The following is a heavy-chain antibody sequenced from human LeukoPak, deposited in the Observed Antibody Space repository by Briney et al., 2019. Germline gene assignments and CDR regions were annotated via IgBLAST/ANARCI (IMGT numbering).Heavy chain of an antibody. D-gene: IGHD3-22*01. V-gene: IGHV1-69*01. CDR2: IIPIFGTA. Sequence: SVKVSCKASGGTFSSYAIRWLRQAPGQGLEWMGGIIPIFGTANYAQKFQGRVTITADESTSTAYMELSSLRSEDTAVYYCARDDSSGYPTDYWGQGTLVTVSS. J-gene: IGHJ4*02. CDR3: ARDDSSGYPTDY. CDR1: GGTFSSYA.